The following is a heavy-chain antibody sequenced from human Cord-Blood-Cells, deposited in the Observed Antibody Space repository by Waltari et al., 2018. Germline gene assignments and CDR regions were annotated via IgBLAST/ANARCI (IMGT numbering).Heavy chain of an antibody. CDR1: GASLSRPRSY. CDR2: IYYGGST. D-gene: IGHD3-16*02. CDR3: ARLATFGGVIVDY. J-gene: IGHJ4*02. Sequence: QLPLQQSGPGLVKPAAHLSLTCPHSGASLSRPRSYRGWLPQPPGKGLEWIGSIYYGGSTNYNPSLKSRVTISVETSKNQFSLKLSSVTAADTAVYYCARLATFGGVIVDYWGQGTLVTVSS. V-gene: IGHV4-39*01.